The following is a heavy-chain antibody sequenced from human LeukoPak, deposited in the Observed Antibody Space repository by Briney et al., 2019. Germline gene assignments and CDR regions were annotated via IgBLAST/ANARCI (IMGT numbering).Heavy chain of an antibody. CDR3: TKVSLAARPFAFDI. CDR2: TYNSGST. J-gene: IGHJ3*02. CDR1: GGSISSDDYY. V-gene: IGHV4-30-4*01. D-gene: IGHD6-6*01. Sequence: SETLSLTCTVSGGSISSDDYYWSWIRQPPGKGLGWIGYTYNSGSTYYNLSLKSRVTISVDTSKNQFSLKLSSVTAADTAVYYCTKVSLAARPFAFDIWGQGTMVTVSS.